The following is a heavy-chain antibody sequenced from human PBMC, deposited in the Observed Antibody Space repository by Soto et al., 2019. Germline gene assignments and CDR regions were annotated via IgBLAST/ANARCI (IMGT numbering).Heavy chain of an antibody. CDR2: VHYSGIT. V-gene: IGHV4-61*01. Sequence: PSETLSLTCTVSGVSVSTENHYWSWIRQSPGKGLEWIGYVHYSGITNYHPSLKGRVLISICKSKRQFSLELRSVTAADTAVYFCARGRNYGGSGYFFEHYIDYWGQGTPVTVSS. CDR3: ARGRNYGGSGYFFEHYIDY. CDR1: GVSVSTENHY. J-gene: IGHJ4*02. D-gene: IGHD3-22*01.